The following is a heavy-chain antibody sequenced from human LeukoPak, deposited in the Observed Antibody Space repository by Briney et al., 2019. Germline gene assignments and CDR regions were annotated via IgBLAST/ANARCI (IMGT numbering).Heavy chain of an antibody. CDR2: IRYDGSNK. D-gene: IGHD3-3*01. J-gene: IGHJ5*02. CDR1: GFTFSSYG. Sequence: GGSLRLSCAASGFTFSSYGMHWVRPAPGKGLEWVAFIRYDGSNKYYADSVKGRFTISRDNSKNTLYLQMNSLRAEDTAVYYCAKDRTIFGVVNWFDPWGQGTLVTVSS. CDR3: AKDRTIFGVVNWFDP. V-gene: IGHV3-30*02.